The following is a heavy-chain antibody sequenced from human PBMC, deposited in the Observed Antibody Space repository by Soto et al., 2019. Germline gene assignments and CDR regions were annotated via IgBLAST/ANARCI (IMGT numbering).Heavy chain of an antibody. CDR1: GFIFSDYY. CDR2: IGGSGSTV. CDR3: AKGIRAAGCVTK. D-gene: IGHD6-13*01. Sequence: QVQLVESGGGMVKPGGSLRLSCEASGFIFSDYYMGWVRQSPGEGLEWISYIGGSGSTVFYADSVRGRFTISMDNVKNSRYLKRSNLRGEDTAVYYCAKGIRAAGCVTKWGHGMLVTDSS. J-gene: IGHJ4*01. V-gene: IGHV3-11*01.